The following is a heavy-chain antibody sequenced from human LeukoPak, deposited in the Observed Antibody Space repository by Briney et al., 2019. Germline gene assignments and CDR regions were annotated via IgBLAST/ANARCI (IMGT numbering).Heavy chain of an antibody. CDR2: ISGSGDST. Sequence: GGSLRLSCAASGFTFSSYAMSWVRQAPGKGLEWVSAISGSGDSTYYADSVKGRFTISRDNSKNTLCLQMNSLRAEDTAVYYCARVYDGGGGAFDIWGQGTMVTVSS. J-gene: IGHJ3*02. D-gene: IGHD2/OR15-2a*01. CDR3: ARVYDGGGGAFDI. CDR1: GFTFSSYA. V-gene: IGHV3-23*01.